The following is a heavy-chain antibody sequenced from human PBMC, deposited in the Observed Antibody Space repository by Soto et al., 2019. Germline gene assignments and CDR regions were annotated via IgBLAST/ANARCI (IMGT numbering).Heavy chain of an antibody. CDR3: ARDLSYGSGSYPVYYFDY. J-gene: IGHJ4*02. Sequence: PSETLSLTCTVSGGTVSSYYWSWIRQSPGKGLEWIGYIYYSGSTKYKPSLKSRVTISVDTSKNQFSLKLSSVTAADTAVYYCARDLSYGSGSYPVYYFDYWGQGTLVTVSS. D-gene: IGHD3-10*01. CDR2: IYYSGST. V-gene: IGHV4-59*02. CDR1: GGTVSSYY.